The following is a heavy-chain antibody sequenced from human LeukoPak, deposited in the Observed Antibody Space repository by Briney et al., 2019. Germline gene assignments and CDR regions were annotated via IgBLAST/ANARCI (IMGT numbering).Heavy chain of an antibody. CDR1: GYIFTIYG. CDR2: ISVYNGNT. J-gene: IGHJ4*02. CDR3: ARAQQRGSGYDY. V-gene: IGHV1-18*01. Sequence: ASVTVSCTASGYIFTIYGISWVRQAPGQGREWMGWISVYNGNTNYVQKLQGRVTMTTDTSTSTAYMELRSLRSDDTAVYYCARAQQRGSGYDYWGQGTLVTVSS. D-gene: IGHD3-22*01.